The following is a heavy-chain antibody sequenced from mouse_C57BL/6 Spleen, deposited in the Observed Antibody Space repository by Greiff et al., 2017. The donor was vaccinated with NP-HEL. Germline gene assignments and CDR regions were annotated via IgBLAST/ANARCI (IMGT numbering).Heavy chain of an antibody. CDR3: ARYGSSRSYWYFDV. V-gene: IGHV1-64*01. D-gene: IGHD1-1*01. CDR1: GYTFTSYW. Sequence: QVQLQQPGAELVKPGASVKLSCKASGYTFTSYWMHWVKQRPGQGLEWIGMIHPNSGSTNYNEKFKSKATLTVDKSSSTAYMQLSSLTSEDSAVYYCARYGSSRSYWYFDVWGTGTTVTVSS. CDR2: IHPNSGST. J-gene: IGHJ1*03.